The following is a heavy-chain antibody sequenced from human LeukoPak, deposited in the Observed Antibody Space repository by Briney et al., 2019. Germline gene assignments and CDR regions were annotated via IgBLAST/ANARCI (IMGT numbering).Heavy chain of an antibody. CDR3: ARDGAGGLSFFDY. Sequence: SETLSLTCTVSGGSISSYYWSWIRQPPGKGLDWIGYIYSSGSTNYNPSLKSRVTISVYTSKNQFSLRLSSVTAADTAVYYCARDGAGGLSFFDYWGQGTLVTVSS. CDR2: IYSSGST. CDR1: GGSISSYY. D-gene: IGHD2-8*02. V-gene: IGHV4-59*01. J-gene: IGHJ4*02.